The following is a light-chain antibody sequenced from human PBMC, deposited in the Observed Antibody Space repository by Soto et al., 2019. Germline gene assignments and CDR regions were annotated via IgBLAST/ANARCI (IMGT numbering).Light chain of an antibody. J-gene: IGKJ3*01. V-gene: IGKV1-17*01. CDR3: LRYNTYPHT. CDR1: QGIRND. Sequence: DIEMTQSPSSLSASVGDRVTITCRASQGIRNDLGWYQQKPGKAPKRLIHAASSLQSGVPSRFSGSLSGTEFTLTTRSLQLEDCAIYYCLRYNTYPHTFGPGTKVDI. CDR2: AAS.